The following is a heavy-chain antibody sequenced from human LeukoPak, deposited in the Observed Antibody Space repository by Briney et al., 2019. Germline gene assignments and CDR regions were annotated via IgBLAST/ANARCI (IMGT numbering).Heavy chain of an antibody. Sequence: GGSLRLSCAASGFTFSSYTMHWVRQAPGKGLEWVSLISWDGGSTYYADSVKGRFTISRDNSKNSLYLQMNSLRTEDTALYYCAKGHDYGGNSVDYWGQGTLVTVSS. CDR1: GFTFSSYT. D-gene: IGHD4-23*01. V-gene: IGHV3-43*01. J-gene: IGHJ4*02. CDR2: ISWDGGST. CDR3: AKGHDYGGNSVDY.